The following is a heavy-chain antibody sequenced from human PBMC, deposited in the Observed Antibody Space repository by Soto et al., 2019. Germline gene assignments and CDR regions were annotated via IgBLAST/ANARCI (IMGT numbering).Heavy chain of an antibody. J-gene: IGHJ4*02. V-gene: IGHV1-18*01. CDR2: ISPFIGYT. Sequence: GASVKVSCKASGGTLSDYAFSWVRQAPGQGLEWMGWISPFIGYTNYAQKFQGRVTMTTDTSTSTAYMELRSLRSDDTAVYYCARDRAGWYSSSSPICYLWGQGTLVTVSS. CDR3: ARDRAGWYSSSSPICYL. CDR1: GGTLSDYA. D-gene: IGHD6-6*01.